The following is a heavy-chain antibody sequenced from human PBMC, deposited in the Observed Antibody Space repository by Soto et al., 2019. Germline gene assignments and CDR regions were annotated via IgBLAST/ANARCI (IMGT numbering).Heavy chain of an antibody. V-gene: IGHV4-59*08. Sequence: QVQLQESGPGLVKPSETLSLTCTVSGGSISSYYWSWIRQPPGKGLEWIGYIYYSGSTNYNPSLKSRVTISVDTSKNQFSLKLSSVTATDTAVYYCATNRGYCSGGSCYSGGWFDPWGQGTLVTVSS. CDR1: GGSISSYY. J-gene: IGHJ5*02. D-gene: IGHD2-15*01. CDR3: ATNRGYCSGGSCYSGGWFDP. CDR2: IYYSGST.